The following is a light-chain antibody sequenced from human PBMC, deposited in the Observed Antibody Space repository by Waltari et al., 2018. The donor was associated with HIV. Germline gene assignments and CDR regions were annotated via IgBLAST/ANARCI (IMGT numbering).Light chain of an antibody. CDR2: SNN. Sequence: SVLTQPPSASGTPGQRVTISCSGSGSKIGGNTVNWYQQLPGTAPKLLIYSNNQRPSRVPDRFSGSKSGTSASLAISGLQSDDETTYYCATWDGSLNGPVFGGGTKLTVL. J-gene: IGLJ2*01. CDR1: GSKIGGNT. CDR3: ATWDGSLNGPV. V-gene: IGLV1-44*01.